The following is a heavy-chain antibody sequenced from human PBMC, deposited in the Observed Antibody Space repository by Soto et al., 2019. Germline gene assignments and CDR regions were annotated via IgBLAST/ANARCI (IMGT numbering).Heavy chain of an antibody. CDR1: GFTFSSYW. Sequence: GGSLRLSCAASGFTFSSYWMHWVRQAPGKGLVWVSRINSDGSSTSYADSMKGRFTISRDNAKNTLYLQMNSLRAEDTAVYYCAREQQLVLYHDAFDIWGQGTMVTVSS. CDR2: INSDGSST. V-gene: IGHV3-74*01. D-gene: IGHD6-6*01. CDR3: AREQQLVLYHDAFDI. J-gene: IGHJ3*02.